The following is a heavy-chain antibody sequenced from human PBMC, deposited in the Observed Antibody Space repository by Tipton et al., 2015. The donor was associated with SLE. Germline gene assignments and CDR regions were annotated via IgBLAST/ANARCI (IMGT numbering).Heavy chain of an antibody. Sequence: GSLRLSCAATGFTFSNYAMNWVRQAPGKGLEWVSAISGGGNNTYYADSVKGRFIISRDNSKNTLYVQMNSLGVEDTAVYYCAKVAGNSGYPELPFDYWGQGTLVTVSS. CDR1: GFTFSNYA. CDR2: ISGGGNNT. D-gene: IGHD5-12*01. CDR3: AKVAGNSGYPELPFDY. V-gene: IGHV3-23*01. J-gene: IGHJ4*02.